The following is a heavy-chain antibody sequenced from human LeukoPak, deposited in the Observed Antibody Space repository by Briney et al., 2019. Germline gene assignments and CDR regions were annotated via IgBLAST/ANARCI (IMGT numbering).Heavy chain of an antibody. J-gene: IGHJ4*02. Sequence: GGSLRLSCAVSGFTFSGFWMSWSRQAPGKGLEWVASINSDGSEGYYADVVKGRFTISRDNAKNSLYLQINSLRAEDTAVYYCARENGEIVGAINYWGQGILVTVSS. CDR3: ARENGEIVGAINY. V-gene: IGHV3-7*03. CDR2: INSDGSEG. CDR1: GFTFSGFW. D-gene: IGHD1-26*01.